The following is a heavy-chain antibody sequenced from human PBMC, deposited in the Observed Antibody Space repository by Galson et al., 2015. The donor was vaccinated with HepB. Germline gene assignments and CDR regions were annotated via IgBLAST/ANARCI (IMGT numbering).Heavy chain of an antibody. J-gene: IGHJ4*02. V-gene: IGHV1-18*04. Sequence: SVKVSCKASDYMFTHFGITWVRQAPGQGLEWMGWISAYNGNTNYAQNLQGRVTMTTDTSTSTAYMVLRSLRSDDTAVYYCARARYSTSPPDYWGQGTLVTVSS. CDR1: DYMFTHFG. D-gene: IGHD2-2*01. CDR2: ISAYNGNT. CDR3: ARARYSTSPPDY.